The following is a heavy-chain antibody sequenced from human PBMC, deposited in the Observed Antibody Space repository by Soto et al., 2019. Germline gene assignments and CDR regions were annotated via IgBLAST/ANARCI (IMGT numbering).Heavy chain of an antibody. CDR2: ISGSGGST. V-gene: IGHV3-23*01. CDR3: AKAAPNCSGGSCFPNGGDDAFDI. J-gene: IGHJ3*02. CDR1: GFTFSSYA. D-gene: IGHD2-15*01. Sequence: EVQLLESGGGLVQPGGSLRLSCAASGFTFSSYAMSWVRQAPGKGLEWVSAISGSGGSTYYADSVKGRFTISRDNSKNTLYLQMNSLRAEDTAVYYCAKAAPNCSGGSCFPNGGDDAFDIWGQGTMVTVSS.